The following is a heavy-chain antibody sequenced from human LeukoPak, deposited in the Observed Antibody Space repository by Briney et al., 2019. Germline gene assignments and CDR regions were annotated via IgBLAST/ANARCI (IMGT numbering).Heavy chain of an antibody. CDR1: GFTFSSYW. CDR3: ARGGYSGYDRDAFDI. V-gene: IGHV3-7*05. CDR2: IKQDGSEK. Sequence: PGGSLRLSCAASGFTFSSYWMNWVRQAPGKGLEWVAIIKQDGSEKYYADSVKGRFTISRHNSKNTLYLQMNSLRAEDTAVYYCARGGYSGYDRDAFDIWGQGTMVTVSS. D-gene: IGHD5-12*01. J-gene: IGHJ3*02.